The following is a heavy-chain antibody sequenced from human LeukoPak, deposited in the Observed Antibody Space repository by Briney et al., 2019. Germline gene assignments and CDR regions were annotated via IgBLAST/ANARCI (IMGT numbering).Heavy chain of an antibody. CDR3: ARDPYSSSWYAHFDY. J-gene: IGHJ4*02. D-gene: IGHD6-13*01. V-gene: IGHV3-11*01. CDR1: GFTFSDYY. Sequence: GGSLRLSFAASGFTFSDYYMSWIRQAPGKGLEWVSYISSSGSTIYYADSVKGRFTISRDNAKNSLYLQMNSLRAEDTAVYYCARDPYSSSWYAHFDYWGQGTLVTVSS. CDR2: ISSSGSTI.